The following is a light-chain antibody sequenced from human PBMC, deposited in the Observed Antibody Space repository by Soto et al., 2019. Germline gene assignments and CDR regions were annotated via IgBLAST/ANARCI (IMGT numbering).Light chain of an antibody. CDR2: DAS. CDR3: QQYNSYSPQGT. J-gene: IGKJ1*01. CDR1: QSIGSW. V-gene: IGKV1-5*01. Sequence: DIQMTQSPSTLSASVGDRVTITCRASQSIGSWLAWYQQKPGKAPKLLIYDASSLESGVPSRFSGSGSGTEFTLTISSLQPDDFATYYCQQYNSYSPQGTFGQGTKVDIK.